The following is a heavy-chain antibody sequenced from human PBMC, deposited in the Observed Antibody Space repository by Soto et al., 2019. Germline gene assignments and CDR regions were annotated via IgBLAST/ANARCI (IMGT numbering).Heavy chain of an antibody. CDR2: INHSGST. CDR1: GGSFSGYY. J-gene: IGHJ6*02. Sequence: PSETLSLTCAVYGGSFSGYYWSWIRQPPGKGLEWIGEINHSGSTNYNPSLKSRVTISVDTSKNQFSLKLSSVTAADTAVYYCARGLKWTEAGMDFWGQGTTVPVSS. V-gene: IGHV4-34*01. CDR3: ARGLKWTEAGMDF. D-gene: IGHD1-26*01.